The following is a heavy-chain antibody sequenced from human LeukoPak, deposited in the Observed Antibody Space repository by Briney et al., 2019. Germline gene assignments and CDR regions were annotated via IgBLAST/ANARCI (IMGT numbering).Heavy chain of an antibody. V-gene: IGHV4-59*02. J-gene: IGHJ4*02. CDR1: GGSVNYYY. CDR3: ARGGGVVGATTWNY. Sequence: SETLSLTCTVSGGSVNYYYWSWIRQPPGKGLEWIGYVYYSGSTDYNPSLKSRVTISVDTSKNQFSLKLSSVTAADTAVYYCARGGGVVGATTWNYWGQGTLVTVSS. CDR2: VYYSGST. D-gene: IGHD1-26*01.